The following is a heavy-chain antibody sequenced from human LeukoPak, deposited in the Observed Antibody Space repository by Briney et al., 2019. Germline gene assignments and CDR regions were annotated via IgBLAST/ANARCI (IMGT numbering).Heavy chain of an antibody. CDR3: ARDLRMVRGIGDGMDV. V-gene: IGHV4-59*01. CDR1: GGSISSYY. J-gene: IGHJ6*02. Sequence: SEILSLTCTVSGGSISSYYWSWIRQPPGKGLEWIGYIYYSGSTNYNPSLKSRVTISVDTSKNQFSLKLSSVTAADTAVYYCARDLRMVRGIGDGMDVWGQGTTVTVSS. D-gene: IGHD3-10*01. CDR2: IYYSGST.